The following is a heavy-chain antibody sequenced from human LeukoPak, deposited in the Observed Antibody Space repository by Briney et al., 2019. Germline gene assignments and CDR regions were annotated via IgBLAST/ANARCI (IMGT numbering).Heavy chain of an antibody. J-gene: IGHJ4*02. Sequence: GESLKISCKGSGYSFTSYWIGWVRQMPGKGREWMGIIYPGDSDTRYSPSFQGQVTISADKSISTAYLQWSSLKASDTAMYYCARRYYYDSSGYSAFSAFDYWGQGTLVTVSS. CDR3: ARRYYYDSSGYSAFSAFDY. V-gene: IGHV5-51*01. CDR2: IYPGDSDT. CDR1: GYSFTSYW. D-gene: IGHD3-22*01.